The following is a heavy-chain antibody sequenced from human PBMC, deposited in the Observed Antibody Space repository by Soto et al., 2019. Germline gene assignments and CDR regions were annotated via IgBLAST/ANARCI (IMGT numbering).Heavy chain of an antibody. D-gene: IGHD2-2*01. CDR1: GGSISSGDYY. J-gene: IGHJ6*02. CDR3: ARYPRGRGYYYYGMDV. CDR2: IYYSGST. Sequence: SETLSLTCTVSGGSISSGDYYWSWICQPPGKGLEWIGYIYYSGSTYYNPSLKSRVTISVDTSKNQFSLKLSSVTAADTAVYYCARYPRGRGYYYYGMDVWGQGTTVTVSS. V-gene: IGHV4-30-4*01.